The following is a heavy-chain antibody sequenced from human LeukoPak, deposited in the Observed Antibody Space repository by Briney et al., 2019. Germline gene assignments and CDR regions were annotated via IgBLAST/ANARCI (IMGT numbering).Heavy chain of an antibody. CDR3: ARDYYDSSGYYYPRRKSAANWFDP. J-gene: IGHJ5*02. Sequence: GASVKVSCKASEYTFTGYYMYWVRQAPGQGLEWMGWINTNTGNPTYAQGFTGRFVFSLDTSVSTAYLQISSLKAEDTAVYYCARDYYDSSGYYYPRRKSAANWFDPWGQVTLVTVNS. CDR1: EYTFTGYY. D-gene: IGHD3-22*01. V-gene: IGHV7-4-1*02. CDR2: INTNTGNP.